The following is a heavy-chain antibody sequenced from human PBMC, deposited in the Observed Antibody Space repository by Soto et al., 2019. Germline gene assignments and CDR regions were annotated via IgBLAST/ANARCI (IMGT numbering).Heavy chain of an antibody. CDR1: GFTFSIFA. Sequence: EVQLLESGGVLVPPGGSLRLSCAASGFTFSIFAMTWVRQAPGKGLEWVASIIGNGDYARYTDSVQGRFTISRDNSKNTLYLQMNSLRTEDTALYYCSRDPNGDYIGAFDNWGQGTMVTVSS. CDR3: SRDPNGDYIGAFDN. CDR2: IIGNGDYA. V-gene: IGHV3-23*01. D-gene: IGHD4-17*01. J-gene: IGHJ3*02.